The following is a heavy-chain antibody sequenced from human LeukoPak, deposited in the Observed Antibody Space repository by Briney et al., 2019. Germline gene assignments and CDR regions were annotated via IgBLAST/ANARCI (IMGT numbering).Heavy chain of an antibody. CDR3: ARASVGPTPKGGYYYYMDV. CDR1: GYTFTGYY. D-gene: IGHD1-26*01. Sequence: GASVKVSCKASGYTFTGYYMHWVRQAPGQGLEWMGWINPNSGGTDYAQKFQGRVTMTRDTSISTAYMELTRLRSDDTAVYYCARASVGPTPKGGYYYYMDVWGKGTTVTVSS. J-gene: IGHJ6*03. V-gene: IGHV1-2*02. CDR2: INPNSGGT.